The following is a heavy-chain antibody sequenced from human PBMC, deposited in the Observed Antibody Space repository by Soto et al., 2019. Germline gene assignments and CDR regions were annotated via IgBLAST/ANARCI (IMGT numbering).Heavy chain of an antibody. D-gene: IGHD5-12*01. Sequence: SETLSLTCTVSGGSISSGGYYWSWIRQHPGKGLEWIGYIYYSGSTYYNPSLKSRVTISVDTSKNQFSLKLSPVTAADTAVYYCATSGDGYERYYFDYWGQGTLVTVSS. CDR1: GGSISSGGYY. V-gene: IGHV4-31*03. J-gene: IGHJ4*02. CDR2: IYYSGST. CDR3: ATSGDGYERYYFDY.